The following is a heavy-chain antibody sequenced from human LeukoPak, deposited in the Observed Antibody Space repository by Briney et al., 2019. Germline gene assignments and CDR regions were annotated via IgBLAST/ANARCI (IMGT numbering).Heavy chain of an antibody. J-gene: IGHJ6*02. Sequence: SETLSLTCTVSGGSIGSSSYYWGWIRQPPGKGLEWIGSIYYSGSTYYNPSLKSRVTISVDTSKNQFSLKLSSVTAADTAVYYCASLGYCSSTSCYASYYYYGMDVWGQGTTVTVSS. V-gene: IGHV4-39*01. CDR2: IYYSGST. CDR3: ASLGYCSSTSCYASYYYYGMDV. CDR1: GGSIGSSSYY. D-gene: IGHD2-2*01.